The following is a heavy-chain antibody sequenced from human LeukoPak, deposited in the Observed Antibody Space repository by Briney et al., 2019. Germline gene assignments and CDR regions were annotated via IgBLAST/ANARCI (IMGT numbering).Heavy chain of an antibody. CDR3: ARTTYSSGWFDY. CDR1: GHTFTGHY. D-gene: IGHD6-19*01. V-gene: IGHV1-2*02. Sequence: ASVKVSCKASGHTFTGHYMHWVRQAPGQGLEWMGWINPNSGGTNYAQKFQGRVTMTRDTSISTAYMELSRLRSDDTAVYYCARTTYSSGWFDYWGQGTLVTVSP. J-gene: IGHJ5*01. CDR2: INPNSGGT.